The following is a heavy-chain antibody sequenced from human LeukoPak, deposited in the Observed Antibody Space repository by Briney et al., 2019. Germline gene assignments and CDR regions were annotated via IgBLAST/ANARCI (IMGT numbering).Heavy chain of an antibody. J-gene: IGHJ4*02. V-gene: IGHV3-23*01. CDR3: AKGAGNFDWSYHDY. D-gene: IGHD3-9*01. CDR1: RFTFSSYA. CDR2: ISGSGGTT. Sequence: GGSLRLSCAASRFTFSSYAMSWVRQAPGKGLEWVSAISGSGGTTYNADSVKGRFTISRDNSTNTLYLQLNSLRAEDTAVYYCAKGAGNFDWSYHDYWGQGTLVTVSS.